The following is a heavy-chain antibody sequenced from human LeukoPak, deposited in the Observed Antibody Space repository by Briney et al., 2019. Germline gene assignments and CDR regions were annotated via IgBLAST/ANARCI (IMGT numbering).Heavy chain of an antibody. CDR1: GFTFSNYW. CDR3: ARDYSGSPDQ. V-gene: IGHV3-74*01. D-gene: IGHD3-10*01. J-gene: IGHJ4*02. CDR2: INSDGSTT. Sequence: GSLRLSCAASGFTFSNYWMHWVRQAPGKGLVWVSLINSDGSTTSYADSVKGRFTISRDNAKDTVYLQMNNLRVDDTAVYYCARDYSGSPDQWGRGTLITVSS.